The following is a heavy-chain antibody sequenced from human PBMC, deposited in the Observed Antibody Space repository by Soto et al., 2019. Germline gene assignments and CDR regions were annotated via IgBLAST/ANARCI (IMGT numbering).Heavy chain of an antibody. CDR1: GGTFSRYA. CDR3: ARQLPYYFDRSGDPMDNWFDP. CDR2: IIPIFGTA. D-gene: IGHD3-22*01. J-gene: IGHJ5*02. V-gene: IGHV1-69*13. Sequence: GASVKVSCKASGGTFSRYAISWVRQAPGQGLEWMGGIIPIFGTANYAQKFQGRVTITADESTSTAYMELSRLRSEDTAVYYWARQLPYYFDRSGDPMDNWFDPWGHGTLVTVSS.